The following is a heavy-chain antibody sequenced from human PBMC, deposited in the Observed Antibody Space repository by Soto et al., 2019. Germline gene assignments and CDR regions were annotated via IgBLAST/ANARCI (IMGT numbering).Heavy chain of an antibody. D-gene: IGHD6-13*01. V-gene: IGHV4-59*08. CDR2: IFYSGST. CDR3: ARRYSSSFDF. CDR1: GGSISSYY. J-gene: IGHJ4*02. Sequence: SETLSLTCTVSGGSISSYYWSWIRQPPGKGLEWIGYIFYSGSTNYNPSLKSRVTISVDTSKNQFSLKLSSVAAADTAVYYCARRYSSSFDFWGQGTLVTVSS.